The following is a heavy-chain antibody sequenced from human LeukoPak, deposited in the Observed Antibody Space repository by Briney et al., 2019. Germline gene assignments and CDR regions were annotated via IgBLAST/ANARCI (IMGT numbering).Heavy chain of an antibody. V-gene: IGHV6-1*01. CDR1: GDSVSSNTAA. Sequence: SQTLSLTCAISGDSVSSNTAAWNWVRQSPSRGLGWLGRTYYRSKWFKDYAVSVKSRIVINTDTSKNQFSLRLDSVTPEDTAVYYCARDSIWGNCFDCWGQGTLVTVSS. CDR2: TYYRSKWFK. CDR3: ARDSIWGNCFDC. J-gene: IGHJ4*01. D-gene: IGHD7-27*01.